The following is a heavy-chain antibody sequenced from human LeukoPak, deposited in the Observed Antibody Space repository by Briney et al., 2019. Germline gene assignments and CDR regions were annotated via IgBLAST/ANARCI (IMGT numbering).Heavy chain of an antibody. J-gene: IGHJ4*02. CDR3: ARDLGGSSGWYFDY. Sequence: AASVKVSCKASGYTFTSYGISWVRQGPGQGLEWMGWISAYNGNTNYAQKLQGRVTMTTDTSTSTAYMELRSLRSDDTAVYYCARDLGGSSGWYFDYWRQGTLVTVSS. V-gene: IGHV1-18*01. CDR2: ISAYNGNT. CDR1: GYTFTSYG. D-gene: IGHD6-19*01.